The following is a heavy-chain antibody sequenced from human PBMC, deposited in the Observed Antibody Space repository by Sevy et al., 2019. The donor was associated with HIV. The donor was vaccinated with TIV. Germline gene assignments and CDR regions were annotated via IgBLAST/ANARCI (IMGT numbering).Heavy chain of an antibody. V-gene: IGHV3-48*01. Sequence: GGSLRLSCAASGFTFSSYSMNWVRQAPGKGLEWVSYISSGFSTIHYADSVKGRFTISRDNAKNSLYLQMNRLRAEDTAVYYCARDNDDYFLSTSVFDYWGQGTLVTVSS. J-gene: IGHJ4*02. CDR3: ARDNDDYFLSTSVFDY. CDR2: ISSGFSTI. D-gene: IGHD4-17*01. CDR1: GFTFSSYS.